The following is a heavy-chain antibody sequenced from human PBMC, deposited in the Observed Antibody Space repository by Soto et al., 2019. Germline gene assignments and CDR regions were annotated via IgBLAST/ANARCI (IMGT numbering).Heavy chain of an antibody. D-gene: IGHD3-22*01. CDR1: GYSFTSYW. V-gene: IGHV5-51*01. CDR2: IYPGDSDT. J-gene: IGHJ4*02. Sequence: GESLKISCKGSGYSFTSYWIGWVRQMPGKGLEWMGIIYPGDSDTRYSPSFQGQVTISADKSISTAYLQWSSLKASDTAMYYCATGEDYYDSSGFRLDYWGQGTLVTVSS. CDR3: ATGEDYYDSSGFRLDY.